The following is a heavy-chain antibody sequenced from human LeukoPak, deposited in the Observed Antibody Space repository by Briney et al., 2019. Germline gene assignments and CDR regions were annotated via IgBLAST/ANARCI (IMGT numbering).Heavy chain of an antibody. D-gene: IGHD2-21*01. CDR1: GCTFTSYG. Sequence: ASVKVSCKASGCTFTSYGISWVRQAPGQGLEWMGWISTYNGNINYAQKVQGRVTMTTDTSTSTAYMELRSLRSDDTAVYYCARIAYCGGDCYTTYFDYWGQGTLVTVSS. V-gene: IGHV1-18*01. J-gene: IGHJ4*02. CDR2: ISTYNGNI. CDR3: ARIAYCGGDCYTTYFDY.